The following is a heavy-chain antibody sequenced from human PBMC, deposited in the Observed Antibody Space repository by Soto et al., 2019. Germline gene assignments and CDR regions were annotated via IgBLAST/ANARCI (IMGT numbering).Heavy chain of an antibody. CDR1: FVSISIYY. Sequence: LSITWTCSFVSISIYYWSLIRQPPGKGLEWIGYIHYSGSTKYNPSLKSRVCISLDTSKSQFSLKLSSVTAADTAVYYCARVGWTTVGYYFDYWGQGALVTVSS. D-gene: IGHD4-17*01. CDR3: ARVGWTTVGYYFDY. V-gene: IGHV4-59*01. CDR2: IHYSGST. J-gene: IGHJ4*02.